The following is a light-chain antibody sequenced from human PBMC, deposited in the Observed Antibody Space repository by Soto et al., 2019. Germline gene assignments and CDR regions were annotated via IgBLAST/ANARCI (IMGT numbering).Light chain of an antibody. CDR3: LQDYSYPLT. V-gene: IGKV1-6*01. Sequence: IQMTQSPSSLSASVGDRVTITCLASHDIGNYLNWYQQKPGKAPKLLIYAAATLQIGVPSRFSGSGSGTDFTLTISSLQPEDSATYYCLQDYSYPLTFGGGTKVDIK. CDR1: HDIGNY. CDR2: AAA. J-gene: IGKJ4*01.